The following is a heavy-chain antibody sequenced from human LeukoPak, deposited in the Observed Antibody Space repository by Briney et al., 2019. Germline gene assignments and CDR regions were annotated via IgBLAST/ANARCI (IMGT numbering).Heavy chain of an antibody. Sequence: PGGCPRLAFSAAGLTFNNACMRWGSHAPGKGREWGGRIKSQPDGGTTDYAAPVKGRFTITRDDSKNTLYLQMNSLKTEDTAVYYCTTDLALYRSAPYIWGQGTLVTVSS. CDR1: GLTFNNAC. CDR2: IKSQPDGGTT. J-gene: IGHJ4*02. D-gene: IGHD6-19*01. V-gene: IGHV3-15*01. CDR3: TTDLALYRSAPYI.